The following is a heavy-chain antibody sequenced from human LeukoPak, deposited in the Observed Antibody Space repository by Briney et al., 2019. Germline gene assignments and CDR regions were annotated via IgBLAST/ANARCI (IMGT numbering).Heavy chain of an antibody. V-gene: IGHV1-2*02. D-gene: IGHD3-22*01. CDR1: GYTFTGYY. CDR3: ARDLSDTMIVVVAYGMAV. CDR2: INPNSGGT. J-gene: IGHJ6*02. Sequence: VASVKVSCKASGYTFTGYYMHGVRQAPGQGLEWMGWINPNSGGTNYAQKFQGRVTMTRDTSISTAYMELSRLRSDDPAVYYCARDLSDTMIVVVAYGMAVWGQGTTVTVSS.